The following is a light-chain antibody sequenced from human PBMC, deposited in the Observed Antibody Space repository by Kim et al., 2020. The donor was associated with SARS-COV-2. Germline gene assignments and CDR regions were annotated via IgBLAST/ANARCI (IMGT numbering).Light chain of an antibody. J-gene: IGKJ2*01. CDR3: QQSDSMPYT. V-gene: IGKV1-39*01. CDR1: QSISSH. Sequence: DIQMTQSPFSLSASVGDRVTITCRASQSISSHLNWYQHKPGKAPKVLIYAASSLQSGVPSRLSGSGSGTDFTLTISSLQPEDFATYYCQQSDSMPYTFGQGTKLEI. CDR2: AAS.